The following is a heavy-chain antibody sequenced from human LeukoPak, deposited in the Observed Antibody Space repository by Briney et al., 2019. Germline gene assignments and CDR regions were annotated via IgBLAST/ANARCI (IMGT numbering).Heavy chain of an antibody. J-gene: IGHJ4*02. CDR2: ISSSSSYI. Sequence: KTGGSLRLSCAASGFTFSSYSMNWVRQAPGKGLEWVSSISSSSSYIYYADSVKGRFTISRDNAKNSLYLQMNSLRAEDTAVYYCVRDAYSERDFDYWGQGTLVTVSS. CDR3: VRDAYSERDFDY. CDR1: GFTFSSYS. D-gene: IGHD1-1*01. V-gene: IGHV3-21*01.